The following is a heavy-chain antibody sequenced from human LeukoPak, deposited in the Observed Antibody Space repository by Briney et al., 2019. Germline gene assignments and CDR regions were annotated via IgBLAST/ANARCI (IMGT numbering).Heavy chain of an antibody. CDR1: GFTVSSNY. Sequence: GGSLRLSCAASGFTVSSNYMSWVRQAPGKGLEWVSVFYSGGSAYYAGSVKGRFTISRDNSKNTLYLQMNSLRAEDTAVYFCARGGLAVTGPDAFDIWGQGTMVTVS. CDR2: FYSGGSA. CDR3: ARGGLAVTGPDAFDI. J-gene: IGHJ3*02. D-gene: IGHD6-19*01. V-gene: IGHV3-53*01.